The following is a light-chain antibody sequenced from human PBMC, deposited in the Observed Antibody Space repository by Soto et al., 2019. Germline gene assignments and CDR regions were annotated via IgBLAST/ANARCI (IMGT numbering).Light chain of an antibody. CDR1: QSVSSY. CDR2: DAS. CDR3: HQRGSWPRGT. Sequence: EIVLTQSPATLSLSPGGTATLSCRASQSVSSYLAWYQQKSGQAPRLLIYDASNRATGIPDRFSGSGSGTDFTLTISTLEPEDSAVYYCHQRGSWPRGTFGQGTKVDIK. J-gene: IGKJ1*01. V-gene: IGKV3-11*01.